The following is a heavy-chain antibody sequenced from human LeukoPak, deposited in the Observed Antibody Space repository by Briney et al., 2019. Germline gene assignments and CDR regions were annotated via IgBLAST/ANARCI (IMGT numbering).Heavy chain of an antibody. CDR3: ARTPNWNYWFDP. D-gene: IGHD1-7*01. Sequence: AASVKVSCKASGYTFTGYYMHWVRQAPGQGLEWMGWINPNSGGTNYAQKFQGRVTMTRDTSISTAYMELSRLRSDDTAVYYCARTPNWNYWFDPWGQGTLVTVSS. CDR1: GYTFTGYY. J-gene: IGHJ5*02. CDR2: INPNSGGT. V-gene: IGHV1-2*02.